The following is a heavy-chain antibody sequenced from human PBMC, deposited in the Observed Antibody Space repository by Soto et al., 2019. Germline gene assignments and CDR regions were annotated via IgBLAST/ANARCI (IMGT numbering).Heavy chain of an antibody. CDR2: ISAYNGNT. CDR3: ARGSDPMFEGWLDP. D-gene: IGHD3-16*01. CDR1: GYTFTSYG. Sequence: ASXKVSCKASGYTFTSYGISWVRQAPGQGLEWRGWISAYNGNTNYAQKLQGRVTMTTDTSTSTAYMELRSLRSDDTAVYYCARGSDPMFEGWLDPWGQGTLVTVSS. J-gene: IGHJ5*02. V-gene: IGHV1-18*01.